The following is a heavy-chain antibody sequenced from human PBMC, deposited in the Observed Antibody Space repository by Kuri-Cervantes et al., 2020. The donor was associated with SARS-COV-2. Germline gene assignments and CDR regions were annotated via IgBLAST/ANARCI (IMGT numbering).Heavy chain of an antibody. J-gene: IGHJ4*03. D-gene: IGHD1-20*01. CDR1: GFTFSSYA. CDR3: ARDYNWALDY. Sequence: GESLKISCAASGFTFSSYAMHWVRQAPGKGLEWVAVISYDGSNKYYADSVKGRFTVSVDNAKNSFYLQMNAVRAEDTAVYYCARDYNWALDYWGHGALVTVSS. CDR2: ISYDGSNK. V-gene: IGHV3-30-3*01.